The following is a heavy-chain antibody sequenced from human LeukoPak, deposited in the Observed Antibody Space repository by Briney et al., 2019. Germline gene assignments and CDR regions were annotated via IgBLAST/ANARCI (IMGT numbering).Heavy chain of an antibody. J-gene: IGHJ4*02. D-gene: IGHD2-2*01. CDR2: ISSNGGST. CDR3: ARSYCSSTSCHRIAIDY. V-gene: IGHV3-64*01. Sequence: QPGGSLRLSCAASGFTFSSYAMHWVRQAPGKGLEYVSAISSNGGSTYYANSVKGRFTISRDNSKNTLYLQMGSLRAEDMAVYYCARSYCSSTSCHRIAIDYWGQRTLVTVSS. CDR1: GFTFSSYA.